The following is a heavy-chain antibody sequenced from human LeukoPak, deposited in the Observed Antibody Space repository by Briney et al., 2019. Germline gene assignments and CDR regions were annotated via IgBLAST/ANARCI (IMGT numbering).Heavy chain of an antibody. V-gene: IGHV1-46*01. Sequence: VASVEVSCKASGYTFTSYYMHWVRQAPGQGLEWMGIINPGGGSTSYAQKFQGRVTMTRDTSTSTVYMELSSLRSEDTAVYYCARAIGGGGWRDYWGQGTLVTVSS. J-gene: IGHJ4*02. D-gene: IGHD2-15*01. CDR3: ARAIGGGGWRDY. CDR2: INPGGGST. CDR1: GYTFTSYY.